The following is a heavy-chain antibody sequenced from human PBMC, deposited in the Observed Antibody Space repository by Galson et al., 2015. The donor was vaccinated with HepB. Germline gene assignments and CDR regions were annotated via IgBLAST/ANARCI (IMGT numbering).Heavy chain of an antibody. Sequence: SLRLSCAASGFTFSSYSMNWVRQAPGKGLEWVSSISSSSSYIYYADSVKGRFTISRDNAKNSLYLQMNSLRAEDTAVYYCARDSRPHAWYMDVWGKGTTVTVSS. CDR1: GFTFSSYS. J-gene: IGHJ6*03. V-gene: IGHV3-21*01. CDR2: ISSSSSYI. D-gene: IGHD3-16*01. CDR3: ARDSRPHAWYMDV.